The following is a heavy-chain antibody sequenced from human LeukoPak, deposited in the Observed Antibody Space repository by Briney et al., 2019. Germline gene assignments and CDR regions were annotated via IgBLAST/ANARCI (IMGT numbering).Heavy chain of an antibody. CDR2: ISYDGSNK. J-gene: IGHJ4*02. Sequence: GGSLRLSCAASGFTFSSYGMHWVRQAPGKGLEWVAVISYDGSNKYYADSVKGRFTISRDNSKNTLYLQMNSLRAEDTAVYYCAKDYEASGGEGELRFDYWGQGTLVTVSS. CDR3: AKDYEASGGEGELRFDY. CDR1: GFTFSSYG. D-gene: IGHD1-26*01. V-gene: IGHV3-30*18.